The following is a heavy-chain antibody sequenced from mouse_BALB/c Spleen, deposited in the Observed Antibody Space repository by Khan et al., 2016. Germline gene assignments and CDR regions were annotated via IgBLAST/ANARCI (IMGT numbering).Heavy chain of an antibody. V-gene: IGHV3-2*02. CDR3: GRSLPYDYDGYYYAMDY. J-gene: IGHJ4*01. Sequence: VQLKESGPGLVKPSQSLSLTCTVTGYSITSDYAWNWIRQFPGNKLEWMGYISYSGSTSYNPSLKSRISITRDTSKNQFFLQLNSVTTEDTATXYCGRSLPYDYDGYYYAMDYWGQGTSVTVSS. CDR1: GYSITSDYA. CDR2: ISYSGST. D-gene: IGHD2-4*01.